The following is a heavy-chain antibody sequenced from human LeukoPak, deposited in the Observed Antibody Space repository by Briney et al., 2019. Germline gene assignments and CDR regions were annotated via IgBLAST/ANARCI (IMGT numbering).Heavy chain of an antibody. D-gene: IGHD3-10*01. Sequence: GGSLRLSCAASGFSFSDYYMTWIRQTPGKGLEWVSDISSNGRGTFYAESVRGRFTVSRDNAKKSLYLQMNSLRVEDTAVYYCARDERAYYSDSGSSSPRDYYYYYYMDVWGKGITVTVSS. V-gene: IGHV3-11*01. CDR3: ARDERAYYSDSGSSSPRDYYYYYYMDV. CDR2: ISSNGRGT. J-gene: IGHJ6*03. CDR1: GFSFSDYY.